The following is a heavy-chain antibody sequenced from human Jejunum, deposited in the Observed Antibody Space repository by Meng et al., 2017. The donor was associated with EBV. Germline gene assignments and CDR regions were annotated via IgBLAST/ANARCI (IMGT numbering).Heavy chain of an antibody. CDR1: GYTFTNHH. CDR2: MSPDNGDT. CDR3: ARGDGYNLY. V-gene: IGHV1-8*01. D-gene: IGHD5-24*01. Sequence: VTLVQSGDEVKKPGASVKDPCKASGYTFTNHHINWVRQATGQGLEYMGWMSPDNGDTGYAQNFQGRLTMTRDTSISTAYMELSSLTSDDTAVYYCARGDGYNLYWGQGTLVTVSS. J-gene: IGHJ4*02.